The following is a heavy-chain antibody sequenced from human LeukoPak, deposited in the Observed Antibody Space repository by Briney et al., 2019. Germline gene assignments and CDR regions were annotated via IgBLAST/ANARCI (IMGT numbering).Heavy chain of an antibody. CDR2: IYSSGST. CDR3: ARGRITIFGVATNNDAFDI. D-gene: IGHD3-3*01. CDR1: GDSISSGNFY. J-gene: IGHJ3*02. Sequence: SETLSLTCTVSGDSISSGNFYWGWIRQPPGKGLEWIGSIYSSGSTYYNPSLKSRVTISVDTSKNQFSLKLSSVTAADTAEYYCARGRITIFGVATNNDAFDIWGQGTMVTASS. V-gene: IGHV4-39*07.